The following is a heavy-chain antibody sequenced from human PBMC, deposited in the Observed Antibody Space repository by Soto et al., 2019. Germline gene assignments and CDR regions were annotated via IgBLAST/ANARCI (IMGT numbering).Heavy chain of an antibody. CDR1: GFDFSTFA. D-gene: IGHD3-10*01. J-gene: IGHJ4*02. Sequence: EVRLLESGGGLVQPGGSLRLSCAVSGFDFSTFAVSWVRQAPGKGLEWISAMSHSGTSTYYIDSVKGRFTITTDMSKNTLSLQMNSLRAEDTAVDYCASSATMATSYLDFWGQGTLVAVSS. CDR3: ASSATMATSYLDF. CDR2: MSHSGTST. V-gene: IGHV3-23*01.